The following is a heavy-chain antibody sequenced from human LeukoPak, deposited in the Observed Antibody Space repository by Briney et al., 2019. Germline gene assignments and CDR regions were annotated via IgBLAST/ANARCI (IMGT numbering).Heavy chain of an antibody. V-gene: IGHV1-2*04. J-gene: IGHJ4*02. CDR2: INPNSGGT. D-gene: IGHD6-13*01. Sequence: ASVKVSCKASGYIFSNYGITWVRQAPGHGLEWMGWINPNSGGTNYAQKFQGWVTMTRDTSISTAYMELSRLRSDDTAVYYCARGGGYSSSWYRYWGQGTLVTVSS. CDR3: ARGGGYSSSWYRY. CDR1: GYIFSNYG.